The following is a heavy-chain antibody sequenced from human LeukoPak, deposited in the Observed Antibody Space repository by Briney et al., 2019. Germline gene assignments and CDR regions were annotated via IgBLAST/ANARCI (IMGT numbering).Heavy chain of an antibody. CDR3: ARVWWLPSGNWFDP. CDR1: GYTFTGYY. CDR2: IKPNSGGT. Sequence: ASVKVSCKASGYTFTGYYMHWVRQAPGQGLEWMGWIKPNSGGTNYAQKFQGRVTMTRDTSISTAYMELSRLRSDDTAVYYCARVWWLPSGNWFDPWGQGTLVTVSS. D-gene: IGHD5-12*01. V-gene: IGHV1-2*02. J-gene: IGHJ5*02.